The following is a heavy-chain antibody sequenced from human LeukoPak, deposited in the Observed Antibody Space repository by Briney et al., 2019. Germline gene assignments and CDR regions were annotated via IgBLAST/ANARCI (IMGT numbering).Heavy chain of an antibody. D-gene: IGHD3-22*01. CDR3: ARDPTYDSSGYGAQYHFDY. Sequence: GGSLRLSCAASGFTFSSYEMNWVRQAPGKGLEWVSYISSSGSTIYYADSVKGRFTISRDNAKNSLYLQMSSLRAEDTAVYYCARDPTYDSSGYGAQYHFDYWGQGTLVTVSS. J-gene: IGHJ4*02. CDR2: ISSSGSTI. CDR1: GFTFSSYE. V-gene: IGHV3-48*03.